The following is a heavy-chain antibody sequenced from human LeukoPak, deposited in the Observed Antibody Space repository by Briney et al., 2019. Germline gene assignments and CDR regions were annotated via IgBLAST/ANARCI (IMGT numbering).Heavy chain of an antibody. J-gene: IGHJ3*02. Sequence: GGSLRLXCAASGFTFSSYAMSWVRQAPGKGLEWVSAISGSGGSTYYADSVKGRFTISRDNSKNTLYLQMNSLRAEDTAVYYCAEDLTVTTRYAFDIWGQGTMATVSS. CDR1: GFTFSSYA. V-gene: IGHV3-23*01. CDR2: ISGSGGST. D-gene: IGHD4-17*01. CDR3: AEDLTVTTRYAFDI.